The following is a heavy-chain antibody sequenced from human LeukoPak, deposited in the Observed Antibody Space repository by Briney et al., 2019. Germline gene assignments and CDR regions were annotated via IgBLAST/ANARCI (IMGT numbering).Heavy chain of an antibody. CDR2: ISDSGHST. V-gene: IGHV3-23*01. D-gene: IGHD4-17*01. J-gene: IGHJ4*02. Sequence: GGSLRLSCAASGFNFTNYAMNWVRQAPGKGLEWLSVISDSGHSTYYADSVKGRFTISRDNSKNILYLQMNSLRADDTAVYYCAKYADSLFSDYWGQGTLVTVSS. CDR1: GFNFTNYA. CDR3: AKYADSLFSDY.